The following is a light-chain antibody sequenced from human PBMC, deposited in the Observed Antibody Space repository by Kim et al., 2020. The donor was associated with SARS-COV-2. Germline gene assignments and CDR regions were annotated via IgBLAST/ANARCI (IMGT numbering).Light chain of an antibody. V-gene: IGKV3-11*01. CDR2: DAS. J-gene: IGKJ1*01. Sequence: SPATLSLSPGERATLSCRASQSVSSYLAWYQQKPGQAPRLLIYDASNRATGIPARFSGSGSGTDFTLTISSLEPEDFAVYYPGWTFGQGTKVDIK. CDR1: QSVSSY. CDR3: GWT.